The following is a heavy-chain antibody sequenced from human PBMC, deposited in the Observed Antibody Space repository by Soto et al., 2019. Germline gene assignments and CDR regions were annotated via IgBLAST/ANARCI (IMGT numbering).Heavy chain of an antibody. CDR2: ISGSGGST. J-gene: IGHJ4*02. CDR1: GFTFSSYA. Sequence: EVQLLESGGGLVQPGGSLRLSCAASGFTFSSYAMSWVRQAPGKGLEWVSGISGSGGSTHYADSVKGRFTISRDNSKNTLYLQMNSLRAEDTVVYYCAKDRGRGYDSWGQGTLVTVSS. D-gene: IGHD5-12*01. CDR3: AKDRGRGYDS. V-gene: IGHV3-23*01.